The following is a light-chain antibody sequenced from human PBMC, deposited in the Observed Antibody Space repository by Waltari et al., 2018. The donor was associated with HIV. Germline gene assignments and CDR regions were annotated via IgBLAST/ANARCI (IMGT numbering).Light chain of an antibody. Sequence: MTQSPATLSVSPGEGATLSCRASQSVGSRGAWYQQMAGQAPRLLIFGADTRASGIPARFTGSGSETEFTLTISSLQSEDFAVYFCQQYDDWPWTFGQGTKVEIK. CDR2: GAD. J-gene: IGKJ1*01. V-gene: IGKV3-15*01. CDR1: QSVGSR. CDR3: QQYDDWPWT.